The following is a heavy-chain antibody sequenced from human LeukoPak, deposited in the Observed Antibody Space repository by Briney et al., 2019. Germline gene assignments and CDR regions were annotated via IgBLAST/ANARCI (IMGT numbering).Heavy chain of an antibody. J-gene: IGHJ3*02. V-gene: IGHV4-39*02. CDR1: GGSISSSSYY. CDR2: IYYSGST. Sequence: SGTLSLTCTVSGGSISSSSYYWGWIRQPPGKGLEWIGSIYYSGSTYYNPSLKSRATISVETSKNYFPLKLSSVTAADTAVYYCARLNLYSSSLRDDAFDIWGQGTMVTVSS. CDR3: ARLNLYSSSLRDDAFDI. D-gene: IGHD6-13*01.